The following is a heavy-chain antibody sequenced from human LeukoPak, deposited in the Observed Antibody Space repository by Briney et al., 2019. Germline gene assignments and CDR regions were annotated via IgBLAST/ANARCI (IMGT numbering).Heavy chain of an antibody. Sequence: GGSLRLSCAASGFTFSSYGMHWVRQAPGKGLEWVAVISYDGSNKYYADSVRGRFTISRDNSKNTLYLQMNSLRAEDTAVYYCAKDTFPRETTVTTVFDYWGQGTLVTVSS. CDR2: ISYDGSNK. D-gene: IGHD4-17*01. V-gene: IGHV3-30*18. J-gene: IGHJ4*02. CDR1: GFTFSSYG. CDR3: AKDTFPRETTVTTVFDY.